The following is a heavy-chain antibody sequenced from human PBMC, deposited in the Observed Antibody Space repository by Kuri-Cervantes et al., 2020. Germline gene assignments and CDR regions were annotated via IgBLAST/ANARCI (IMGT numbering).Heavy chain of an antibody. J-gene: IGHJ5*02. CDR2: INTNTGNP. CDR1: GYTFTSYA. Sequence: ASVKVSCKASGYTFTSYAMNWVRQAPGQGLEWRGWINTNTGNPTYAQGFTGRFVFSLDTSVSTAYLQISSRKAEDTAVYYCASGYYYDSSGYITALDPWGQGTLVTVSS. D-gene: IGHD3-22*01. CDR3: ASGYYYDSSGYITALDP. V-gene: IGHV7-4-1*02.